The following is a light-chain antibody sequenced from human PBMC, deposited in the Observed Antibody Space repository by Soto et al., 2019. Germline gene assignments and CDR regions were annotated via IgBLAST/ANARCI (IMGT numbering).Light chain of an antibody. CDR3: QQYATSPSRLT. CDR1: QSVSSNY. V-gene: IGKV3-20*01. Sequence: EIVLTQSPGTLSLSPGERATLSCRASQSVSSNYLSWYQQKPGQAPRLLIYGASSRAAGIPDRFSGSGSGTDFPLTINRLEPEDFAVYYCQQYATSPSRLTFGGGTKVEIK. J-gene: IGKJ4*01. CDR2: GAS.